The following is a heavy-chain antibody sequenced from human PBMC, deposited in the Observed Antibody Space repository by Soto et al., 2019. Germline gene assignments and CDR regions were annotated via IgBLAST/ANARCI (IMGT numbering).Heavy chain of an antibody. D-gene: IGHD6-19*01. CDR2: IYPGDSDT. Sequence: PGESLKISCKGSGYSFTSYWIGWVRQMPGKGLEWMGIIYPGDSDTRYSPSFQGQVTISADKSISTAYLQWSSLKASDTAMYYCARQIAVAGTSDAFNIGGQGTMVTVSS. CDR1: GYSFTSYW. CDR3: ARQIAVAGTSDAFNI. J-gene: IGHJ3*02. V-gene: IGHV5-51*01.